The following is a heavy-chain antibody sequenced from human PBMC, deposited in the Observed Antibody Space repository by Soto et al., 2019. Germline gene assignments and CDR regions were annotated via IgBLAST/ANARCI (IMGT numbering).Heavy chain of an antibody. CDR2: IYYSGST. CDR1: GGSISSYY. CDR3: ARGGYSYGTNYDHYYYMAV. V-gene: IGHV4-59*01. J-gene: IGHJ6*03. D-gene: IGHD5-18*01. Sequence: LSLTCTVSGGSISSYYWSWIRQPPGKGLEWIGNIYYSGSTNYNPSLKSRVTISVDTSKNQFSLKLSSVTAADTAVYYCARGGYSYGTNYDHYYYMAVSGRGTTVTVSS.